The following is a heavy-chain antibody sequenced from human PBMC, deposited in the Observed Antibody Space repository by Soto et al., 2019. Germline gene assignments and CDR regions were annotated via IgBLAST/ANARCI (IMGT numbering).Heavy chain of an antibody. CDR2: IYHSGST. CDR3: ASGPIGDYTDGFDY. Sequence: QLQLQESGSGLVKPSQTLSLTCAVSGGSISSGGYSWSWIRQPPGKGLEWIGYIYHSGSTYYNPSRQIRATISVDRSKNQFSLKLSSVTAADTAVYYCASGPIGDYTDGFDYWGQGTLVTVSS. CDR1: GGSISSGGYS. V-gene: IGHV4-30-2*01. J-gene: IGHJ4*02. D-gene: IGHD4-17*01.